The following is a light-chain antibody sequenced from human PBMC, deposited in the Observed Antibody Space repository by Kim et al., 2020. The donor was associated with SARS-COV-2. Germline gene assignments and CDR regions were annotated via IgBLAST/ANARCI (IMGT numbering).Light chain of an antibody. CDR1: QGISNY. CDR3: QKYNSAPQT. V-gene: IGKV1-27*01. J-gene: IGKJ1*01. CDR2: AAS. Sequence: ASIGDRVTITCRASQGISNYLAWYQQKPGKVPKLLIYAASTLQSGVPSRFGGSGSGTVFTLTISSLQPEDVATYYCQKYNSAPQTFGQGTKVDIK.